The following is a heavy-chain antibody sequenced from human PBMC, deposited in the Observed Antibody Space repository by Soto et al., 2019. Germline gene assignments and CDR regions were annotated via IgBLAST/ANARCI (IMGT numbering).Heavy chain of an antibody. Sequence: SGPTLVNPTPTLTLTCTFSGFSLNTSAVGVGWIRQPPGKALEWLALIYWDDDKRYNPSLKSRLTITRDTSKNQVVLKMTNMDPVDTATYFCAHREGDDDVWGSYKDAFDIWGQGTMVTVSS. D-gene: IGHD3-16*01. CDR3: AHREGDDDVWGSYKDAFDI. V-gene: IGHV2-5*02. J-gene: IGHJ3*02. CDR2: IYWDDDK. CDR1: GFSLNTSAVG.